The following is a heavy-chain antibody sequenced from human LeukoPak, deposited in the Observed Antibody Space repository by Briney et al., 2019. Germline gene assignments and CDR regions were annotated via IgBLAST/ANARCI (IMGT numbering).Heavy chain of an antibody. V-gene: IGHV1-58*02. CDR2: IVVGSGNT. Sequence: GTSVKVSCKASGFTFSNSAMQWVRQARGQRLEWIGWIVVGSGNTNYAQKFQGRVTITRNTSISTAYMELSSLRSEDTAVYYCARGPQWELSLYRYFPSYYYYYYMDVWGKGTTVTVSS. D-gene: IGHD3-16*02. J-gene: IGHJ6*03. CDR1: GFTFSNSA. CDR3: ARGPQWELSLYRYFPSYYYYYYMDV.